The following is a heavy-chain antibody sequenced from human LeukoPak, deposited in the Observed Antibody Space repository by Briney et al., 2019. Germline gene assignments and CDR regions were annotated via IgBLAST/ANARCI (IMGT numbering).Heavy chain of an antibody. Sequence: GGSLRLSCAASAFTFSGDYMSWIRQAPGKGLEWVSYISGSGSTVYYADSVKGRFTISRDNAKNSLYLQMNSLRAEDTAVYYCARVGAGNAFDYWGQGTLVTVSS. V-gene: IGHV3-11*01. CDR1: AFTFSGDY. D-gene: IGHD1-26*01. CDR3: ARVGAGNAFDY. CDR2: ISGSGSTV. J-gene: IGHJ4*02.